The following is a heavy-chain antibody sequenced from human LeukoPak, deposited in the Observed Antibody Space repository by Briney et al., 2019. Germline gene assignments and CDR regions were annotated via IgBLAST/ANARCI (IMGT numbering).Heavy chain of an antibody. CDR2: IWYDGSTK. D-gene: IGHD2-15*01. V-gene: IGHV3-33*06. Sequence: PGGSLRLSCAASGFTFGSHGMHWVRQAPGKGLDWVAVIWYDGSTKYYADSVKGRFTISRDNSKNTLDLQMNSLKVEDTAVYYCAKDQNPYCSGLDYWGQGTLVTVSS. CDR1: GFTFGSHG. J-gene: IGHJ4*02. CDR3: AKDQNPYCSGLDY.